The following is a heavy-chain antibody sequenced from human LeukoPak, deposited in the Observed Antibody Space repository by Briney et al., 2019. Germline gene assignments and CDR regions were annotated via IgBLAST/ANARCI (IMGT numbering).Heavy chain of an antibody. V-gene: IGHV3-30*03. Sequence: GGSLRRSCAASGFTFRSHVMHWVRQAPGKGLEWVAVISYDGSDKYYADSVKGRFTISRDNSKNTLYLQMNSLRAEDTAVYYCATDRSRENYYGSGSSPPDYWGQGTLVTVSS. CDR3: ATDRSRENYYGSGSSPPDY. J-gene: IGHJ4*02. CDR2: ISYDGSDK. D-gene: IGHD3-10*01. CDR1: GFTFRSHV.